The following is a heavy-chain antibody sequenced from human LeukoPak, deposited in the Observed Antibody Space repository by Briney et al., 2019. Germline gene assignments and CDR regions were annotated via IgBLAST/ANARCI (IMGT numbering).Heavy chain of an antibody. J-gene: IGHJ4*02. CDR2: ISGSGGST. D-gene: IGHD1-20*01. CDR1: GFTFSSST. V-gene: IGHV3-23*01. Sequence: GGSLRLSCAASGFTFSSSTMSWVRQAPGKGLEWVSSISGSGGSTYYADSVKGRFTVSRDNSKNTLYLHMNSLTFEDTAVYYCLGNWCWGQGTLVTVSS. CDR3: LGNWC.